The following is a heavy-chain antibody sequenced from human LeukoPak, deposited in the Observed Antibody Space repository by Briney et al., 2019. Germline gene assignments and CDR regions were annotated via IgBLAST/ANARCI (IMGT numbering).Heavy chain of an antibody. D-gene: IGHD3-22*01. J-gene: IGHJ4*02. CDR2: ISYDGSNK. CDR1: GFTLSSYA. V-gene: IGHV3-30-3*01. Sequence: GGSLRLSCAASGFTLSSYAMHWVRQAPGKGLEWVAVISYDGSNKYYADSVKGRFTLSRDNSKNTLYLQMNSLRAEDTAVYYCARLAPSTMIVVPLDFDYWGQGTLVTVSS. CDR3: ARLAPSTMIVVPLDFDY.